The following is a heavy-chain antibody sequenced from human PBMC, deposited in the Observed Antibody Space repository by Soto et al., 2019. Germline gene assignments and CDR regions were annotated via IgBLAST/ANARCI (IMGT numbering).Heavy chain of an antibody. Sequence: SETLSLTCTVSGGSIRSGDYYWSWIRQPPGKGLEWIGYIYYSGSTYYNPSLKSRVTISVDTSKNQFSLKLSSVTAADTAVYYCARDGSYGYAWFDPWGQGTLVTVSS. V-gene: IGHV4-30-4*01. CDR1: GGSIRSGDYY. CDR2: IYYSGST. CDR3: ARDGSYGYAWFDP. D-gene: IGHD5-18*01. J-gene: IGHJ5*02.